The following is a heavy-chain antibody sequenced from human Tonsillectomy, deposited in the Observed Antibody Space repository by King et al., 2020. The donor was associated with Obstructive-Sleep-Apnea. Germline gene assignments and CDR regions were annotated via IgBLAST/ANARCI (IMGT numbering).Heavy chain of an antibody. D-gene: IGHD3-16*01. CDR3: ARDRYDYGSDSSSLNYYGMDV. J-gene: IGHJ6*02. Sequence: VQLVESGGGLVQPGGSLRLSCVVSVFTVSSGYVNWFRQAPGKGLEWISFIYSSGTTHYADSVKGRFTLSRDTSKNTVYLQMNILRVEDTAVYFCARDRYDYGSDSSSLNYYGMDVWGQGTTVTVSS. CDR1: VFTVSSGY. CDR2: IYSSGTT. V-gene: IGHV3-53*04.